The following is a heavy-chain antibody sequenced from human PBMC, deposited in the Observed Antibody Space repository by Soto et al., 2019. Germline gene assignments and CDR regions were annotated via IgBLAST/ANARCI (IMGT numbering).Heavy chain of an antibody. J-gene: IGHJ4*02. V-gene: IGHV3-30*18. CDR2: ISYDGSNK. D-gene: IGHD3-22*01. Sequence: PGGSLRLSCAASGFTFSSYGMHWVRQAPGKGLEWVAVISYDGSNKYYADSVKGRFTISRDNSKNTLYLQMNSLRAEDTAVYYCAKSGDSSGPTFDYWGQGTLVTVSS. CDR1: GFTFSSYG. CDR3: AKSGDSSGPTFDY.